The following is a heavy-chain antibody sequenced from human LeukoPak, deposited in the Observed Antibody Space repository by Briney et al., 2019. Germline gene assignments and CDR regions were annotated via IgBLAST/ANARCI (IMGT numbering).Heavy chain of an antibody. D-gene: IGHD2-15*01. CDR2: ISSSSSYT. CDR3: ARDALNHCSGGSCYSEHNYYGMDV. J-gene: IGHJ6*02. Sequence: GGSLRLSCAASGFTVSNNYMSWVRQAPGKGLEWVSYISSSSSYTNYADSVKGRFTISRDNAKNSLYLQMNSLRAEDTAVYYCARDALNHCSGGSCYSEHNYYGMDVWGQGTTVTVSS. V-gene: IGHV3-11*05. CDR1: GFTVSNNY.